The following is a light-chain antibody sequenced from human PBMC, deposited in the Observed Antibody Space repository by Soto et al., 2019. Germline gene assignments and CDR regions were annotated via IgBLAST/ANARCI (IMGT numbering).Light chain of an antibody. CDR1: SGHSSYA. Sequence: QPVLTQSPSASASLGASVKLTCTLSSGHSSYAIAWHQQQPEKGPRYLMKLNSXXXXXXXXXXXXXXSGSSSGAERYLTXXXXQSXXXXXYYCQTWGPGIVVFGGGTKLTVL. CDR3: QTWGPGIVV. V-gene: IGLV4-69*01. CDR2: LNSXXXX. J-gene: IGLJ2*01.